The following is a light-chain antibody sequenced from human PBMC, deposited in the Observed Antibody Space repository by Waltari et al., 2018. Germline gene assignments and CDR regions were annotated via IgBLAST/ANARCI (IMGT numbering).Light chain of an antibody. J-gene: IGKJ2*01. Sequence: EIVLTQSPGTLSLSPGDRATLSCRASQTLTTTYLAWYQQRPGQAPRLLIYGAATRATGIPDRFSGSGSGTAFTLTISRLEPEDFAVYYCQQYGSSPYTFGQGTKVEIK. CDR1: QTLTTTY. CDR3: QQYGSSPYT. V-gene: IGKV3-20*01. CDR2: GAA.